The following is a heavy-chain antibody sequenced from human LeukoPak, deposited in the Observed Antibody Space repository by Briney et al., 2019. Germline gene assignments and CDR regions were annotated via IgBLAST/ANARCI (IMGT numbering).Heavy chain of an antibody. V-gene: IGHV3-48*01. CDR2: ISSSSNTI. CDR3: AKDFGVVVIATIYFDS. J-gene: IGHJ4*02. Sequence: GGSLRLSCAAAGFTFSRCSMNWVRQAPGKGLEWVSYISSSSNTIYYGDSVKGRFTISRDNSKNTLYLQMNSLRADDTATYYCAKDFGVVVIATIYFDSWGQGTLVAVSS. CDR1: GFTFSRCS. D-gene: IGHD3-22*01.